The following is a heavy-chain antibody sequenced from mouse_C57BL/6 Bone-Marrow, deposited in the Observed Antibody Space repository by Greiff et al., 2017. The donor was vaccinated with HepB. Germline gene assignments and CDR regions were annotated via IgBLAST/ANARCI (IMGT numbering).Heavy chain of an antibody. Sequence: EVKLVESGGGLVQPGGSLKLSCAASGFTFSDYYMYWVRQTPEKRLEWVAYISNGGGSTYYPDTVKGRFTISRDNAKNTLYLQMSRLKSEDTAMYYCARLGRYYFDYWGQGTTLTVSS. CDR2: ISNGGGST. D-gene: IGHD4-1*01. CDR1: GFTFSDYY. CDR3: ARLGRYYFDY. J-gene: IGHJ2*01. V-gene: IGHV5-12*01.